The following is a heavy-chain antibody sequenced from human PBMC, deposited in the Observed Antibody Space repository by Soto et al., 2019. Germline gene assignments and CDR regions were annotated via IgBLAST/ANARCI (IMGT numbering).Heavy chain of an antibody. CDR1: GYTFTSYG. Sequence: ASVKVSCKASGYTFTSYGISWVRQAPGQGLEWMGWISAYNGNTNYAQKLQGRVTMTTDTSTSTAYMELRSLRSDDTAVYYCARSYYDILTGYYEASLDYWGQGTLVTVSS. V-gene: IGHV1-18*01. J-gene: IGHJ4*02. CDR2: ISAYNGNT. CDR3: ARSYYDILTGYYEASLDY. D-gene: IGHD3-9*01.